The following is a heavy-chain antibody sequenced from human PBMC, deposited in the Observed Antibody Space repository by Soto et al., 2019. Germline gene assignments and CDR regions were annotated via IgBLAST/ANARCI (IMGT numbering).Heavy chain of an antibody. V-gene: IGHV1-3*01. Sequence: ASVKVSCKASGYTFTTYALHWVRQAPGQRLEWMGWINAGSADIKYSQKFQGRVTITRDTSASTVYMELSSLRSEDTAVYYCAGVSRRGYSYGHFDYWGQGTLVTVSS. CDR1: GYTFTTYA. D-gene: IGHD5-18*01. CDR3: AGVSRRGYSYGHFDY. J-gene: IGHJ4*02. CDR2: INAGSADI.